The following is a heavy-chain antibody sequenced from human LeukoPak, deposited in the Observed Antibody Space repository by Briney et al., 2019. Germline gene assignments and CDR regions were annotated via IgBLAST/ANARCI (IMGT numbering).Heavy chain of an antibody. Sequence: PSETLSLTCTVSGGSISSYYWSWIRQPPGKGLEWIGYIYYSGSTNYNPSLKSRVTISIDTSKNQFSLKLNSVTTADTAIYYCARGPRVYCSGGSCYEFDYWGQGTLVTVSS. CDR2: IYYSGST. V-gene: IGHV4-59*01. CDR3: ARGPRVYCSGGSCYEFDY. D-gene: IGHD2-15*01. J-gene: IGHJ4*02. CDR1: GGSISSYY.